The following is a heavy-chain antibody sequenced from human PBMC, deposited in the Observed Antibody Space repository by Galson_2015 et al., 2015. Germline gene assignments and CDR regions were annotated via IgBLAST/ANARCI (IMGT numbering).Heavy chain of an antibody. CDR3: ARDLTIFGVLISDY. Sequence: SVKVSCKASGYTFNRYGVIWVRQAPGQGLEWMGWISPYNGNTNYAQNLQGRVTMTTDTSTSTAYMELRSLRSDDTAIYYCARDLTIFGVLISDYWGQGTLVTVSS. J-gene: IGHJ4*02. CDR1: GYTFNRYG. V-gene: IGHV1-18*01. D-gene: IGHD3-3*01. CDR2: ISPYNGNT.